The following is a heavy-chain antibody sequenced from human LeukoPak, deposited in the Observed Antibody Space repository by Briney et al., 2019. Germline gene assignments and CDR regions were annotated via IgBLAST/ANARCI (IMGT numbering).Heavy chain of an antibody. CDR1: GYSISSGYY. J-gene: IGHJ5*02. CDR2: IYYSGDT. CDR3: VRGPYGSGISNWFDP. Sequence: SETLSLTCTVSGYSISSGYYWGWIRQPPGKGLEWIGYIYYSGDTNYNPSLQSRVTVSVDTSKNQFSLRLTSVSAADTAVYYCVRGPYGSGISNWFDPWGQGTLVTVSS. D-gene: IGHD3-10*01. V-gene: IGHV4-38-2*02.